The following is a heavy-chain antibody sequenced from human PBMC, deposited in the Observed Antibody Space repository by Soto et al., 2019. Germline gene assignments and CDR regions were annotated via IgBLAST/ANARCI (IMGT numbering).Heavy chain of an antibody. V-gene: IGHV3-21*02. CDR1: GFTFNTYN. J-gene: IGHJ4*02. Sequence: EVQLVQSGGGLVKPGESLRLSCAASGFTFNTYNMNWVRQAPGKGLEWLSSISSSSTYRYYADSVRGRFTISRDNAKNSLYLQMNSLRAEDTAVYYCARVTLYTASFDYWAQGTLVTVSS. CDR3: ARVTLYTASFDY. D-gene: IGHD2-21*02. CDR2: ISSSSTYR.